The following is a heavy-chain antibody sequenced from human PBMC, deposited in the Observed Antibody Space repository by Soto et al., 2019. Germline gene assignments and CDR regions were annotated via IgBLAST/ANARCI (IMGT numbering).Heavy chain of an antibody. Sequence: ASVKVSCKASGYTFTGYYMHWVRQAPGQGLEWMGWINPNSGGTNYAQKFQGRVTMTRDTSISTAYMELSRLRSDDTAVYYCARAKVQLVGDYYYYYGMDVWGQGTTVTVSS. J-gene: IGHJ6*02. CDR2: INPNSGGT. V-gene: IGHV1-2*02. CDR1: GYTFTGYY. CDR3: ARAKVQLVGDYYYYYGMDV. D-gene: IGHD6-6*01.